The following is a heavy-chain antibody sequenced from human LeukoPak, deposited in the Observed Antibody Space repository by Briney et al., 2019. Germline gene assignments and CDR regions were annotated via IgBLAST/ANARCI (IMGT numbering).Heavy chain of an antibody. CDR1: GFTFSSYS. Sequence: QPAGSLRLSCAASGFTFSSYSMNWLRQAPGKGLEWISYISSSSSIIYYADSVKGRFTISRDNAKNSLYLQMNSLRDEDTAVYYCARAKTGYDYWGQGTLVTVSS. CDR3: ARAKTGYDY. D-gene: IGHD3-9*01. CDR2: ISSSSSII. J-gene: IGHJ4*02. V-gene: IGHV3-48*02.